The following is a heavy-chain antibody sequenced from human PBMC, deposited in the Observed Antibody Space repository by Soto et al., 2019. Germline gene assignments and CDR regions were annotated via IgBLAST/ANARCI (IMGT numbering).Heavy chain of an antibody. Sequence: SETLSLTCTVSGGSISSSSYYWGWIRQPAGKGLEWIGSIYYNGSTYYNPSLKSRVTISVDTSKNQFSLKLSSVTAADTAVYYCARLDYGDYVGAFDIWGQGTMVTVSS. CDR1: GGSISSSSYY. CDR3: ARLDYGDYVGAFDI. D-gene: IGHD4-17*01. V-gene: IGHV4-39*01. J-gene: IGHJ3*02. CDR2: IYYNGST.